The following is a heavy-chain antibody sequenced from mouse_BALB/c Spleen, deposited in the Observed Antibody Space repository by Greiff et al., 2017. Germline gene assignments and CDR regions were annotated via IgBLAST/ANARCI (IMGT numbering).Heavy chain of an antibody. V-gene: IGHV14-3*02. CDR3: ARSTALYAMDY. D-gene: IGHD1-2*01. CDR2: IDPANGNT. Sequence: EVKLQESGAELVKPGASVKLSCTASGFNIKDTYMHWVKQRPEQGLEWIGRIDPANGNTKYDPKFQGKATITADTSSNTAYLQLSSLTSEDTAVYYCARSTALYAMDYWGQGTSVTVSS. CDR1: GFNIKDTY. J-gene: IGHJ4*01.